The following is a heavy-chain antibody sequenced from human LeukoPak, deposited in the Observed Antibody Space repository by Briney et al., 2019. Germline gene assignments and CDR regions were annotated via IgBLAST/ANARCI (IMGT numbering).Heavy chain of an antibody. Sequence: GGSLRLSCAASGFTFSSYGMHWVRQAPGKGLEWVAFIRYDGSNKYYADSVKGRFTISRDNSKNTLYLQMNSLRAEDTAVYYRAKDLVLSAARPYWGQGTLVTVSS. CDR1: GFTFSSYG. D-gene: IGHD6-6*01. V-gene: IGHV3-30*02. J-gene: IGHJ4*02. CDR3: AKDLVLSAARPY. CDR2: IRYDGSNK.